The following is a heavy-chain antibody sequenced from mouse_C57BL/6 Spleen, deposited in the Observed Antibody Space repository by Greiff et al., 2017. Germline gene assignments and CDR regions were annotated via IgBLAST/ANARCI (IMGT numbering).Heavy chain of an antibody. CDR3: ARVPTTVVEDAMDY. J-gene: IGHJ4*01. CDR2: ILPGSGRT. CDR1: GYTFTGYW. Sequence: QVQLQQSGAELMKPGASVKLSCKATGYTFTGYWLAWVKQRPGHGLEWIGEILPGSGRTNYNEKFKGKATFTADTSSNTAYMQLSSLTTEDSAIYYCARVPTTVVEDAMDYWGQGTSVTVSS. V-gene: IGHV1-9*01. D-gene: IGHD1-1*01.